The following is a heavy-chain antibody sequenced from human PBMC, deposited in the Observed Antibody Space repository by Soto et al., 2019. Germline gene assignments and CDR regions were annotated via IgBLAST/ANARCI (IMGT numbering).Heavy chain of an antibody. CDR3: ANVPIWCGSSSCYTEGFES. J-gene: IGHJ4*02. D-gene: IGHD2-2*01. Sequence: DGSLRLSSVASSIDSRDYASSLVRHPPPRLRDWVSAISAGGCDTCYAYSVKGWFTVSRVNYKNALYLQMNTLGAADTAIYSCANVPIWCGSSSCYTEGFESWGQGTLVNV. V-gene: IGHV3-23*01. CDR2: ISAGGCDT. CDR1: SIDSRDYA.